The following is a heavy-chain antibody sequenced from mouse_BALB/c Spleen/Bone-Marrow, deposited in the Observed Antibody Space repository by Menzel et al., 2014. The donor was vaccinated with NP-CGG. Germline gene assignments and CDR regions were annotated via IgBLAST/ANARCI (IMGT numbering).Heavy chain of an antibody. J-gene: IGHJ3*01. CDR3: ARYHYGYDGFAY. CDR1: GYTLTSYW. CDR2: INPSTGYT. D-gene: IGHD2-2*01. V-gene: IGHV1-7*01. Sequence: VQLQESGAELAKPGASVKMSCKASGYTLTSYWMHWVKQRPGQGLEWIGYINPSTGYTEYNQKFKDKATLTADKSSSTAYMQLSSLTSEDSAVYYCARYHYGYDGFAYWGQGTLVTVSA.